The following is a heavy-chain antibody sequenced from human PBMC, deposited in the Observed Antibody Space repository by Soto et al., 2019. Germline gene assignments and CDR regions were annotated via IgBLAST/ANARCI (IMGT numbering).Heavy chain of an antibody. Sequence: KTSETLSLTCTVSGGSISSNYLTWIRQPPGKGLEWIGYVYNSGSTNYNPSLKSRVTISEDTSKSQFSLKVNSMTAADAAVYYCARYRRETVAGYTLDNWGQGILVTVSS. CDR3: ARYRRETVAGYTLDN. D-gene: IGHD6-13*01. J-gene: IGHJ4*02. CDR2: VYNSGST. V-gene: IGHV4-59*01. CDR1: GGSISSNY.